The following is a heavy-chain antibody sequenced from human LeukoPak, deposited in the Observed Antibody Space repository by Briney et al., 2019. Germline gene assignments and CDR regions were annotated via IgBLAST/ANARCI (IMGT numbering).Heavy chain of an antibody. D-gene: IGHD3-10*01. Sequence: SETLSLTCTVSGGSISSSSYYWGWIRQPPGKGLEWIGNIHYSGSTYYNPSLKSRVTISVDTSKNQFSLKLSSVTAADTAVYYCARNYYGTRLFDHWGQGTLVTVSS. J-gene: IGHJ4*02. CDR2: IHYSGST. V-gene: IGHV4-39*01. CDR3: ARNYYGTRLFDH. CDR1: GGSISSSSYY.